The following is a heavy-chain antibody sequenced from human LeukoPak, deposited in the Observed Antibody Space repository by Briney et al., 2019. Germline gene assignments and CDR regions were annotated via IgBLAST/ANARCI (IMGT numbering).Heavy chain of an antibody. CDR3: ARDGSIVVVPELGSAYYYYYYMDV. D-gene: IGHD2-2*01. J-gene: IGHJ6*03. CDR2: IYYSGST. Sequence: SETLSLTCTVSGGSISSSSYYWGWIRQPPGKGLEWIGSIYYSGSTYYNPSLKSRVTISVDTSKNQFSLKLSSVTAADTAVYYCARDGSIVVVPELGSAYYYYYYMDVWGKGTTVTVSS. CDR1: GGSISSSSYY. V-gene: IGHV4-39*07.